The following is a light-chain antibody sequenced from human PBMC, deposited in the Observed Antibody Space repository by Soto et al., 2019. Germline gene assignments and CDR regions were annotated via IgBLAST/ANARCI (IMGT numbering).Light chain of an antibody. CDR2: GSS. V-gene: IGKV3-20*01. J-gene: IGKJ1*01. Sequence: EVVLTQSPGTLSLSPGERATLSCRASQSVSATYIAWYQQKSGQAPRLILYGSSGRATGVPDRFSGSGSGTEFTLTIDRLEPEDFATYYCQQYGSSPRAFGQGTKVEVK. CDR3: QQYGSSPRA. CDR1: QSVSATY.